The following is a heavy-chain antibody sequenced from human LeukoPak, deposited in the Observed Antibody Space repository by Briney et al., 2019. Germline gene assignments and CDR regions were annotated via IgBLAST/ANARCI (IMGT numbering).Heavy chain of an antibody. CDR3: AKDQKSRAATGYDY. D-gene: IGHD6-13*01. CDR1: GFTFANYA. CDR2: ISGSGGST. J-gene: IGHJ4*02. Sequence: GGSLRLSCAASGFTFANYAMSWVRQGPGKGLERVSTISGSGGSTYYADSVKGRFTISRDNSKNTLFLQMNSLRAEDTAVYFCAKDQKSRAATGYDYWGQGTLVTVSS. V-gene: IGHV3-23*01.